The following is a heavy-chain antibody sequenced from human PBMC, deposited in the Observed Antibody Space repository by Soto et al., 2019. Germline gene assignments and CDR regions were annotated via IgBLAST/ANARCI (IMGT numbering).Heavy chain of an antibody. J-gene: IGHJ6*03. D-gene: IGHD1-20*01. Sequence: SETLSLTCTVSGGSISSGGYYWSWIRQHPGKGLEWIGYIYYSGSTYYNPSLKSRVTISVDTSKNQFSLKLSSVTAADTAVYYCARWYNWNRPNQVYYYYMDVWGKGTTVTVSS. V-gene: IGHV4-31*03. CDR3: ARWYNWNRPNQVYYYYMDV. CDR1: GGSISSGGYY. CDR2: IYYSGST.